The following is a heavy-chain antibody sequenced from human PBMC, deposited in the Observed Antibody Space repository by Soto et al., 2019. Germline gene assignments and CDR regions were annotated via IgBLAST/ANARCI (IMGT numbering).Heavy chain of an antibody. J-gene: IGHJ3*02. D-gene: IGHD4-17*01. Sequence: QARLVQSGGEVKKPGASVKVSCKASGYTFTSYGVTWVRQAPGQGLEWMGWISGYNGNTNYAQKFQGRVTMTTDTSTNTGYMELRSLRSDDTAVYYCAREIPTTVTSFAFDMWGQGTMVTVSS. CDR1: GYTFTSYG. CDR3: AREIPTTVTSFAFDM. V-gene: IGHV1-18*01. CDR2: ISGYNGNT.